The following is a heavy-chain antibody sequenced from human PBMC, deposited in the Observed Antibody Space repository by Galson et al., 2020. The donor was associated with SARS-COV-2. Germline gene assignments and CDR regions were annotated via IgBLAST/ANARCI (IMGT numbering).Heavy chain of an antibody. D-gene: IGHD3-22*01. CDR1: GFSFSHYG. J-gene: IGHJ4*02. CDR2: ISYDGGNE. CDR3: AKNYYDSSGETYWLDY. Sequence: QAGGSLRLSCVASGFSFSHYGMHWVRQAPGKGLEWVAGISYDGGNEYYADSVKGRFTISRDNSKNTLYLQLNSLWPEDTAVFYCAKNYYDSSGETYWLDYWGQGTLVTVSS. V-gene: IGHV3-30*18.